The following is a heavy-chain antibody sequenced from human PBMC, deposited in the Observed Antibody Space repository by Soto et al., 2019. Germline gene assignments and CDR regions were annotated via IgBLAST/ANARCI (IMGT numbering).Heavy chain of an antibody. Sequence: PSAILSLAYTVSGDSIRRGGYYWNWIRQHPGKCLEWIGRISTSGTTNYNPSLKSRVTMSVDTSKNHFSLNLSSVTGADTAVYYYERAAGRDRWVDPLSRRTLVTVS. V-gene: IGHV4-61*02. CDR1: GDSIRRGGYY. CDR3: ERAAGRDRWVDP. CDR2: ISTSGTT. J-gene: IGHJ5*02. D-gene: IGHD6-19*01.